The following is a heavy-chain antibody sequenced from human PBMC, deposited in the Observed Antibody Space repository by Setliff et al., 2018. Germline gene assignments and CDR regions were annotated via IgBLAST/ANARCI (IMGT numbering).Heavy chain of an antibody. D-gene: IGHD6-6*01. Sequence: SETLSLTCTVSGGSVRGYYWTWIRQPPGKGLEWVGEINHRGSTTYNPSLKSRVTISVDTSKDQFSLKVISMTAADTAVYYCARGRNIAARLLDSWGQGTLVTVSS. V-gene: IGHV4-34*01. CDR1: GGSVRGYY. CDR2: INHRGST. CDR3: ARGRNIAARLLDS. J-gene: IGHJ4*02.